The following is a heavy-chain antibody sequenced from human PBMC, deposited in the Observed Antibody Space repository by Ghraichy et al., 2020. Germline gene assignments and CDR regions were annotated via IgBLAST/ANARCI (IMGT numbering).Heavy chain of an antibody. D-gene: IGHD1-14*01. CDR1: GFTFTSHA. J-gene: IGHJ3*01. CDR3: VRGPGRRDPWVLLDL. V-gene: IGHV3-23*01. CDR2: SSDTGGAT. Sequence: GGSLRLSCIASGFTFTSHAMSWVRQAPGKGLEWVSLSSDTGGATYHAESVKGRFTISRDNSKKTLYLQMNNLRADDTAVYYCVRGPGRRDPWVLLDLWGQGTLVTVSS.